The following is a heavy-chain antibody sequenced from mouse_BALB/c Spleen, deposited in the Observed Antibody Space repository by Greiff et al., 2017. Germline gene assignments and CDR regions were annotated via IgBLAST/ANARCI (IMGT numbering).Heavy chain of an antibody. D-gene: IGHD2-1*01. CDR3: ARPRGNVFAY. CDR1: GYTFTSYW. V-gene: IGHV1-7*01. J-gene: IGHJ3*01. CDR2: INPSTGYT. Sequence: VKLVESGAELAKPGASVKMSCKASGYTFTSYWMHWVKQRPGQGLEWIGYINPSTGYTEYNQKFKDKATLTADKSSSTAYMQLSSLTSEDSAVYYCARPRGNVFAYWGQGTLVTVSA.